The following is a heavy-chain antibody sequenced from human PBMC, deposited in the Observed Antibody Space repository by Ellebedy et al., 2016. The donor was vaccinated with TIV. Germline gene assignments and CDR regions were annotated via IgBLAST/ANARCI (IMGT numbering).Heavy chain of an antibody. CDR2: IKQDGSEK. V-gene: IGHV3-7*03. Sequence: GESLKISCAASGFTFSSYWMSWVRQAPGKGLEWVANIKQDGSEKHYVDSVKGRFTISRDNAKNSLYLQMNSLRAEDTAVYYCANYGSGSIDYWGQGTLVTVSS. J-gene: IGHJ4*02. CDR3: ANYGSGSIDY. CDR1: GFTFSSYW. D-gene: IGHD3-10*01.